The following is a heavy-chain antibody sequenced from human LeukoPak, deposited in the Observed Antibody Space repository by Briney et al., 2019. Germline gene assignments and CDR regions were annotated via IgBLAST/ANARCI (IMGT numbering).Heavy chain of an antibody. V-gene: IGHV3-9*01. J-gene: IGHJ4*02. D-gene: IGHD1-26*01. CDR2: ISWNSGSI. CDR1: GFTFDDYA. CDR3: AKAYSSGSYYKVALGFDY. Sequence: PGRSLRPSCAASGFTFDDYAMHWVRQAPGKGLEWVSGISWNSGSIGYADSVKGRFTISRDNAKNSLYLQMNSLRAEDTALYYCAKAYSSGSYYKVALGFDYWGQGTLVTVSS.